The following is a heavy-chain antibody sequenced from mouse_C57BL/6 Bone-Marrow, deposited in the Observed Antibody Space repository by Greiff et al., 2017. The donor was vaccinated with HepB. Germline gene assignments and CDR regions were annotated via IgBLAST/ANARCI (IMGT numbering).Heavy chain of an antibody. Sequence: VKVVESGPGLVQPSQSLSITCTVSGFSLTSYGVHWVRQSPGKGLEWLGVIWSGGSTDYNAAFISRLSISKDNSKSHVFFKMNSLQADDTAIYYCARERYGGFAYWGQGTLVTVSA. CDR3: ARERYGGFAY. CDR2: IWSGGST. D-gene: IGHD1-1*02. CDR1: GFSLTSYG. V-gene: IGHV2-2*01. J-gene: IGHJ3*01.